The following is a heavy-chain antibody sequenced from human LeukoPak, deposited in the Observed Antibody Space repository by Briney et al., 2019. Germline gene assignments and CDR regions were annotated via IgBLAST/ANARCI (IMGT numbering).Heavy chain of an antibody. D-gene: IGHD1-26*01. Sequence: PGGSLRLSCVASGFSFSDHYMEWVRQAPGKGLEWVGRIRNKANGNTMEYAASVKGRFIISRDDSSNSVYLHMNSLQVEDTAVYFCTRDVGPTNYDAFDIWGQGIVVIVSS. CDR1: GFSFSDHY. V-gene: IGHV3-72*01. CDR3: TRDVGPTNYDAFDI. CDR2: IRNKANGNTM. J-gene: IGHJ3*02.